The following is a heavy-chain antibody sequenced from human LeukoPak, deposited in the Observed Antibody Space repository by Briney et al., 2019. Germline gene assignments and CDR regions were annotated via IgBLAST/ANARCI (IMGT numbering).Heavy chain of an antibody. CDR3: ARGARLGAPSAFDY. CDR2: IYYTGST. D-gene: IGHD7-27*01. V-gene: IGHV4-30-4*01. J-gene: IGHJ4*02. CDR1: GGSISGGDYY. Sequence: SETLSLTCTVSGGSISGGDYYWTWIRQPPGKGLEWIGYIYYTGSTYHNPSLKSRVTISVDTSKNQFSLKLNSVTAADTAVYYCARGARLGAPSAFDYWGQGTLVTVSS.